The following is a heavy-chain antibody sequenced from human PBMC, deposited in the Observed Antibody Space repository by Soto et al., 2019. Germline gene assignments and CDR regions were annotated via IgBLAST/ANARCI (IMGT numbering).Heavy chain of an antibody. D-gene: IGHD1-1*01. CDR1: GDSVYSNGAA. J-gene: IGHJ6*02. CDR2: TYYRSKWNN. Sequence: QTLALTRPIAGDSVYSNGAAWNWIRQSPSRGLQWLGRTYYRSKWNNDYAVSVKSRITINPETSKNQFSLQLNSVTPEDTAVYYCARGHAGTMDVWGQGTTVTVSS. CDR3: ARGHAGTMDV. V-gene: IGHV6-1*01.